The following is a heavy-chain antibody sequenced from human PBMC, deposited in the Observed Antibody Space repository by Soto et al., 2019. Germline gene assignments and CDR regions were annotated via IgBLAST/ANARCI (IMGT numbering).Heavy chain of an antibody. Sequence: SETLSLTCTVSGGSISSYYWSWIRQPPGKGLEWIGYIYYSGSTNYNPSLKSRVTISVDTSKNQFSLKLSSVTAADTAVYYCARHRYYYDSSGYYVRSLHYFDFWGQGTLVTVSS. V-gene: IGHV4-59*08. D-gene: IGHD3-22*01. CDR1: GGSISSYY. CDR3: ARHRYYYDSSGYYVRSLHYFDF. CDR2: IYYSGST. J-gene: IGHJ4*02.